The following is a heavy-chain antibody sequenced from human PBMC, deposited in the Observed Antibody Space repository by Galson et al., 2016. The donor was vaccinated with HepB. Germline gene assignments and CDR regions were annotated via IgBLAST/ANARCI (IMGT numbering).Heavy chain of an antibody. D-gene: IGHD4-17*01. CDR1: GGTFNSYA. J-gene: IGHJ6*02. Sequence: SVKVSCKASGGTFNSYAISWVRQAPGQGLEWMGESIPIFGSANYAQKFQGRVTITADESTNTAYMELTRLRSEDTAIYYCARAGSYGDRHFYYGMDDWGQGTTVAVSS. CDR2: SIPIFGSA. V-gene: IGHV1-69*13. CDR3: ARAGSYGDRHFYYGMDD.